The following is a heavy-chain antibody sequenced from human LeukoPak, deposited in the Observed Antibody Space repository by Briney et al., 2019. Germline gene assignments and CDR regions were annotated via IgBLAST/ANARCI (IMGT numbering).Heavy chain of an antibody. Sequence: HGESLKISCKGSGYTFTSYWINWVRQVPGKGLEWMGRIDPSDSYTTYSPSFQGHVTISADKSISTASLQWSSLKASDTAMYYCARRTGGYCSSTSCPPLDIWGQGTMVTVSS. J-gene: IGHJ3*02. D-gene: IGHD2-2*01. CDR2: IDPSDSYT. CDR3: ARRTGGYCSSTSCPPLDI. V-gene: IGHV5-10-1*01. CDR1: GYTFTSYW.